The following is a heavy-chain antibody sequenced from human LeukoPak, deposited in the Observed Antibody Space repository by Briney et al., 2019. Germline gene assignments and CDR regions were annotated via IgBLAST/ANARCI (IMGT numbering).Heavy chain of an antibody. CDR3: ARKFGL. CDR2: ISSSSIYI. J-gene: IGHJ4*02. CDR1: GFIFSRYS. D-gene: IGHD3-16*01. V-gene: IGHV3-21*01. Sequence: GGSLRLSCAASGFIFSRYSIDWVRQAPGKGLEWVSSISSSSIYIYYADSVKGRFTISRDNAKNSLFLQMNSLRAEDTAVYYCARKFGLWGQGTLVTVSS.